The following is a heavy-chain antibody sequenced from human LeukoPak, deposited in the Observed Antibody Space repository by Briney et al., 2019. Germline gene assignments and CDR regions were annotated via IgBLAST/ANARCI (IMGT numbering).Heavy chain of an antibody. D-gene: IGHD3-22*01. CDR3: VKEPHYYDRSGYF. CDR2: IGGDGGST. CDR1: GFTFDDYA. V-gene: IGHV3-43*02. Sequence: GGSLRLSCAASGFTFDDYAMHWVRQAPGKGLEWVSLIGGDGGSTYYADSVKGRFTISRDNSKNSLFLQLKSLRTDDTALYCCVKEPHYYDRSGYFWGQGTLVTVSS. J-gene: IGHJ4*02.